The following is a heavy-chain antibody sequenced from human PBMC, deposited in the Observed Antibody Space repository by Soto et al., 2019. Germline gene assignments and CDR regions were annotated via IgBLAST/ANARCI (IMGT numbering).Heavy chain of an antibody. CDR1: SGSLSSNY. CDR3: ARSFMVPVDCFDY. J-gene: IGHJ4*02. CDR2: IYYSGST. D-gene: IGHD3-10*01. Sequence: PSETLSLTCTVSSGSLSSNYWTWIWQSPGEGLEWIGKIYYSGSTNYNPPLKSRVTMSVDTSKNQYTLKLSSVAAADTGVYFCARSFMVPVDCFDYWGQGTPVTVSS. V-gene: IGHV4-59*01.